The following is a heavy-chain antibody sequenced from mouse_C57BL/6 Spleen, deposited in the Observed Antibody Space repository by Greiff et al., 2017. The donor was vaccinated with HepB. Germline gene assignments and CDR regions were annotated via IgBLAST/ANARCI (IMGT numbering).Heavy chain of an antibody. CDR2: INPNNGGT. CDR1: GYTFTDYN. Sequence: EVKLQESGPELVKPGASVKIPCKASGYTFTDYNMDWVKQSHGKSLEWIGDINPNNGGTIYNQKFKGKATLTVDKSSSTAYMELRSLTSEDTAVYYCARRDYGPFAYWGQGTLVTVSA. V-gene: IGHV1-18*01. J-gene: IGHJ3*01. CDR3: ARRDYGPFAY. D-gene: IGHD1-1*01.